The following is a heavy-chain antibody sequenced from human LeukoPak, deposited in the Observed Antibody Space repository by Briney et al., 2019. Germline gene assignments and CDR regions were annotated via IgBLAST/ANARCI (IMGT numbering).Heavy chain of an antibody. J-gene: IGHJ4*02. V-gene: IGHV3-30*18. D-gene: IGHD3-9*01. CDR3: AKDSYYDSNYFDY. CDR1: GFTFSSYG. Sequence: GGSLRLSCAASGFTFSSYGMHWVRQAPGKGLEWVAVISYDGSNKYYADSVKGRFTISRDNSKNTLYLQMNSLRAEDTAVYYCAKDSYYDSNYFDYWGQGTLVTVSS. CDR2: ISYDGSNK.